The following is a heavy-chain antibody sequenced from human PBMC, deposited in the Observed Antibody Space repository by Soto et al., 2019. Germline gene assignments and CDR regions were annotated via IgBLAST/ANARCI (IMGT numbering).Heavy chain of an antibody. CDR1: GFTFSDYY. D-gene: IGHD6-13*01. CDR2: ISSSSSYT. Sequence: GGSLRLSCAASGFTFSDYYMSWIRQAPGKGLEWVPYISSSSSYTNYADSVKGRFTISRDNAKNSLYLQMNSLRAEDTAVYYCARENRPSIAAAGGIGMDVWGQGTTVTVSS. CDR3: ARENRPSIAAAGGIGMDV. V-gene: IGHV3-11*06. J-gene: IGHJ6*02.